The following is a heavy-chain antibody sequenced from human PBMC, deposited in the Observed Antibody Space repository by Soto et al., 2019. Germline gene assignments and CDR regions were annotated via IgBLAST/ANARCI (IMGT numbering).Heavy chain of an antibody. Sequence: QVQLQESGPGLVKPSETLSLTCTVSGGSISSYYGSWSRQPPGKGLEWIGYIYHRGTTNYSPSLKSRVTISADMSKNQFSLKLSSVTAADTAVYYCARAIRRGGGFDYWGQGTLVTVSS. V-gene: IGHV4-59*01. CDR1: GGSISSYY. CDR3: ARAIRRGGGFDY. D-gene: IGHD3-10*01. CDR2: IYHRGTT. J-gene: IGHJ4*02.